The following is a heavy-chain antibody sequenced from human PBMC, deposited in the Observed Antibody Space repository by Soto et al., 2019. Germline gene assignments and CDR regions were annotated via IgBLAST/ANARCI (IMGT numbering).Heavy chain of an antibody. Sequence: PGGSLRLSCAASGFTFSSYAMSWVLQAPGKGLEWFSVISDGGNNKYYADSVKGRFTISRDNSKNTLYLQMNSLRAEDTAVYYCAKDAYDSSGYPDYWGQGTLVTVSS. V-gene: IGHV3-23*01. J-gene: IGHJ4*02. CDR3: AKDAYDSSGYPDY. CDR1: GFTFSSYA. D-gene: IGHD3-22*01. CDR2: ISDGGNNK.